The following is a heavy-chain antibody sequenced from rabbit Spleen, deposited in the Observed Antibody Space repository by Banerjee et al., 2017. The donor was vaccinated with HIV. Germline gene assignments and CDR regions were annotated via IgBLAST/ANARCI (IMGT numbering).Heavy chain of an antibody. Sequence: QSLEESGGGLVKPGASLTLTCTASGFSFSSSYWTCWVRQAPGKGLEWIACIDAGSNSNTYYASWAKGRFTLSKTSSTTVTLQMTSLTAADTATYFCARDPANYNGMRLWGQGTLVTVS. V-gene: IGHV1S40*01. J-gene: IGHJ6*01. CDR3: ARDPANYNGMRL. D-gene: IGHD1-1*01. CDR2: IDAGSNSNT. CDR1: GFSFSSSYW.